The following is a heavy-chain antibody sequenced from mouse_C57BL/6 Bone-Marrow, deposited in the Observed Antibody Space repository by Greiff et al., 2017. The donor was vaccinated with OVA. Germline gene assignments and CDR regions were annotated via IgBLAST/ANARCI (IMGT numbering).Heavy chain of an antibody. CDR1: GYTFTSYW. D-gene: IGHD4-1*01. Sequence: QVQLQQPGAELVMPGASVKLSCKASGYTFTSYWMHWVKQRPGQGLEWIGEIDPSDSYTNYNQKFKGKSTLTVDKSSSTAYMQLSSLTSEDSAVYYGARGWDGLAYWGQGTLVTVSA. CDR3: ARGWDGLAY. J-gene: IGHJ3*01. V-gene: IGHV1-69*01. CDR2: IDPSDSYT.